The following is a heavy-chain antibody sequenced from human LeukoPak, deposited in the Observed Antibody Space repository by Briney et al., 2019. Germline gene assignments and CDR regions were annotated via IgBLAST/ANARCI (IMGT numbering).Heavy chain of an antibody. CDR2: IYYSGST. Sequence: SETLSLTCTVSGGSISSGDYYWSWIRQLPGKGPEWIGYIYYSGSTYYNPSLKSRVTISVGTSKNQFSLKLSSVTAADTAVYYCAGHGGGLGSGWYFPPLYYFDYWGQGTLVTVSS. V-gene: IGHV4-30-4*01. J-gene: IGHJ4*02. CDR1: GGSISSGDYY. CDR3: AGHGGGLGSGWYFPPLYYFDY. D-gene: IGHD6-19*01.